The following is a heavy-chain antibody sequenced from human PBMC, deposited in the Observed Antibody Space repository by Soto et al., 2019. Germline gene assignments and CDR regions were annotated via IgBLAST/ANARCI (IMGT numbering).Heavy chain of an antibody. CDR2: IWYDGSNK. V-gene: IGHV3-33*01. D-gene: IGHD5-18*01. CDR3: VRVCTATVTGLDYFDY. J-gene: IGHJ4*02. Sequence: LRLSCAASGFTFSSYGMHWVRQAPGKGLEWVAVIWYDGSNKYYADSVKGRFTISRDNSKNTLYLQMNSLRAEDTAVYYCVRVCTATVTGLDYFDYCGQRTLASVSS. CDR1: GFTFSSYG.